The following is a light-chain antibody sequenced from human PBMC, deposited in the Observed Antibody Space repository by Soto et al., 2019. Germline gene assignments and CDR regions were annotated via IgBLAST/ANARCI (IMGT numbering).Light chain of an antibody. Sequence: EVVLTQSPRTLSLSPGERATLSCRASETVTNNYLAWYQQNPGQAPRLVIYGASTRATGIPDRFGGSGSGTDFTLTISRLEPEDFAAYYCQQYGTSSLTFGGGNKVEIK. V-gene: IGKV3-20*01. J-gene: IGKJ4*01. CDR2: GAS. CDR3: QQYGTSSLT. CDR1: ETVTNNY.